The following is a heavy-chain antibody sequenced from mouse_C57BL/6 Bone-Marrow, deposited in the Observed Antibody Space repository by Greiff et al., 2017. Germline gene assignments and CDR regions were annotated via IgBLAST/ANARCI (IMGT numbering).Heavy chain of an antibody. D-gene: IGHD2-2*01. J-gene: IGHJ2*01. Sequence: EVQLVESGPGLVKPSQSLSLTCSVTGYSITSGYYWNWIRQFPGNKLEWMGYISYDGSNNYNPSLKNRISITRDTSKNQFFLKLNSVTTEDTATYYCAGGYDADYWGQGTTLTVSS. V-gene: IGHV3-6*01. CDR1: GYSITSGYY. CDR3: AGGYDADY. CDR2: ISYDGSN.